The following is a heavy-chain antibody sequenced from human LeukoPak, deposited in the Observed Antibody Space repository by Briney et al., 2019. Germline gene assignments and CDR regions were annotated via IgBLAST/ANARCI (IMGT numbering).Heavy chain of an antibody. CDR2: ITGSGDST. D-gene: IGHD2-15*01. CDR1: GFTFSSYA. J-gene: IGHJ3*01. V-gene: IGHV3-23*01. CDR3: AKYSFCSSSSCYRNDVFDV. Sequence: GGSLILSCAASGFTFSSYAMSWVRQAPGKGLDSVSAITGSGDSTDYADSVKGRFTISRDNSKNTLHLQMNSLRAEDPAIYYCAKYSFCSSSSCYRNDVFDVWGQGTMVTVSS.